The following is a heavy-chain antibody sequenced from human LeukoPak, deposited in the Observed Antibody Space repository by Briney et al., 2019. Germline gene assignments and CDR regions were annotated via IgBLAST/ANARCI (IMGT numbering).Heavy chain of an antibody. J-gene: IGHJ6*03. D-gene: IGHD3-3*01. CDR1: GYTFTSYD. Sequence: ASVKVSCKASGYTFTSYDINWVRQATGQGLEWMGWMNPNSGNTGYAQKFQGRVTMTRNTSISTAYMELSSLRSEDTAAYYCARGDREVIITQYYMDVWGKGTTGTVSS. CDR3: ARGDREVIITQYYMDV. V-gene: IGHV1-8*01. CDR2: MNPNSGNT.